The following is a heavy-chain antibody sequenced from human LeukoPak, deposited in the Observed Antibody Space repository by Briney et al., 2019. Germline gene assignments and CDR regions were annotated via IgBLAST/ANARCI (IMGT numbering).Heavy chain of an antibody. V-gene: IGHV4-34*01. J-gene: IGHJ4*02. Sequence: SETLSLTCAVYGGSFSGYYWSWIRQPPGKGLEWIGEINHSGSTNYNPSLKSRVTISVDTSKNQFSLKLSSVTAADTAVYYCAKVGPHSGSYRVYWGQGTLVTVSS. D-gene: IGHD3-10*01. CDR2: INHSGST. CDR3: AKVGPHSGSYRVY. CDR1: GGSFSGYY.